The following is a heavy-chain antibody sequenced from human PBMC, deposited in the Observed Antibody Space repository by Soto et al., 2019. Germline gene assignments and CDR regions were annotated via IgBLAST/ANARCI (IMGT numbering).Heavy chain of an antibody. CDR2: IKEDGSDM. CDR1: GFTFSSYW. V-gene: IGHV3-7*01. D-gene: IGHD3-3*01. J-gene: IGHJ4*02. CDR3: ATEVWVYYDFWSGYSDY. Sequence: GGSLRLSCASSGFTFSSYWMSLVRQAPGKGLEWVANIKEDGSDMYYVDSVKGRFTISRDNAKNSLYLQMNSLRAEDTAVYYCATEVWVYYDFWSGYSDYWGQGTLVTVSS.